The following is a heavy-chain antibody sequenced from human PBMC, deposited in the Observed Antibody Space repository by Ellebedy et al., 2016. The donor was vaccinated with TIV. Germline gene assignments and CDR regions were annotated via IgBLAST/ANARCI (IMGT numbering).Heavy chain of an antibody. CDR1: GLTTDSYS. CDR2: ISGGSCII. Sequence: PGGSLRLSCAASGLTTDSYSMNWVRQAPGQGLEWISFISGGSCIIYYADSVKGRLTISRDNAKNSVYLQINSLGDEDTAVYYCARDDKRGDRLHQWFFDLWGRGTLVTVSS. CDR3: ARDDKRGDRLHQWFFDL. V-gene: IGHV3-48*02. J-gene: IGHJ2*01. D-gene: IGHD1-1*01.